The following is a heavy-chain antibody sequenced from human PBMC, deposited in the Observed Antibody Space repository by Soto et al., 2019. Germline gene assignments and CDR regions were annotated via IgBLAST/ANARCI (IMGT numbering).Heavy chain of an antibody. CDR3: ARDLGQWLGQYFFDY. J-gene: IGHJ4*02. V-gene: IGHV3-30-3*01. CDR2: ISYDGSNK. Sequence: QAQLVESGGGVVQPGRSLRLSCAASGFTFSSYAMHWVRQAPGKGLEWVAVISYDGSNKYYAGSVKGRFTISRDNSKNTLFLQMNSLRAEDTAVYYCARDLGQWLGQYFFDYWGQGTLVTVSS. D-gene: IGHD6-19*01. CDR1: GFTFSSYA.